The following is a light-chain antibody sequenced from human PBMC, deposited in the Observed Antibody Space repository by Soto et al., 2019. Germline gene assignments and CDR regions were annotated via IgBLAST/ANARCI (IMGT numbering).Light chain of an antibody. Sequence: IQMTQPPSSVSASVGDRITIICRASQDITKFLAWYQQTPGKAPKLLIRGASTLHSGVPSRFSGSGSGTNFSLTISSLQPEDFATYYCQQASGFPRTFGQGTKVDIK. CDR2: GAS. CDR3: QQASGFPRT. J-gene: IGKJ1*01. CDR1: QDITKF. V-gene: IGKV1-12*01.